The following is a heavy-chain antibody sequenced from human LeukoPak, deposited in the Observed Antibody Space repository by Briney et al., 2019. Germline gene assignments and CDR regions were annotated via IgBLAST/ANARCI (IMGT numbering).Heavy chain of an antibody. Sequence: SETLSLTCSVSGGSISTYYWSWIRQTPGKGLEQIGYIYNSGSTNYNPSLEGRVTMSIDTSKNQFSLKLSSVTAADTAVYYCTRGGYYEPIDSWGQGTLVTXSS. D-gene: IGHD3-22*01. J-gene: IGHJ4*02. V-gene: IGHV4-59*01. CDR2: IYNSGST. CDR3: TRGGYYEPIDS. CDR1: GGSISTYY.